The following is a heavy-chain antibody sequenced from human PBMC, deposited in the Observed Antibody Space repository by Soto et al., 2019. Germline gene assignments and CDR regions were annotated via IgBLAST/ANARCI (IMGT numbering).Heavy chain of an antibody. CDR3: EREYYDSSGYRYGMDV. D-gene: IGHD3-22*01. V-gene: IGHV3-66*01. Sequence: GGSLRLSCSASGFIFRDFTMSWFRQAPGKGLEWVSIIYSGGSTYYADSVKGRFTISRDNSKNTLYLQMTSLRAEDTAVYYCEREYYDSSGYRYGMDVWGQGTTVTGAS. CDR1: GFIFRDFT. CDR2: IYSGGST. J-gene: IGHJ6*02.